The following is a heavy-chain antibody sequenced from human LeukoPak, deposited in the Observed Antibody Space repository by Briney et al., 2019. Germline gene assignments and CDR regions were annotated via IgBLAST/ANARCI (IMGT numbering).Heavy chain of an antibody. CDR1: GCSFPNYW. CDR2: LYPGDSDT. D-gene: IGHD5-12*01. V-gene: IGHV5-51*01. Sequence: GESLQISCKAAGCSFPNYWSSWVRQMPGKGLEWLGILYPGDSDTRYSPSFQGQVTISADKSISTAYLQWSSLKASDTAMYYCASRLRERFDSWGQGTLVTVSS. CDR3: ASRLRERFDS. J-gene: IGHJ4*02.